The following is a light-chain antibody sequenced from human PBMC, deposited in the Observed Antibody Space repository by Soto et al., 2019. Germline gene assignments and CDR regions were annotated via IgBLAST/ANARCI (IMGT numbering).Light chain of an antibody. CDR1: QSINSW. V-gene: IGKV1-5*03. Sequence: DIQMTQSPSTLSASVGDRVTITCRASQSINSWLAWYQQKPGKAPKLLIYKASSLESGVPSRFSGSGSGTEFTLTISSLQPDDFATYYCQQYNSHPLTFGGGTKVDIK. J-gene: IGKJ4*01. CDR3: QQYNSHPLT. CDR2: KAS.